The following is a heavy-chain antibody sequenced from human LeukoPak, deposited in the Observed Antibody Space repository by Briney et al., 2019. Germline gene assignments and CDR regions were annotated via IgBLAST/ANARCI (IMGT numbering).Heavy chain of an antibody. CDR3: ARQTAMGRSGDY. J-gene: IGHJ4*02. V-gene: IGHV5-51*01. Sequence: GESLKISCKASGYSFTSYWIGWVRQMPGKGLELMGIIDPSDSETRYTPSFQGHVTISVDKSLTTAHLQWNSLKASDTAMYYCARQTAMGRSGDYWGQGTLVTVSS. D-gene: IGHD5-18*01. CDR1: GYSFTSYW. CDR2: IDPSDSET.